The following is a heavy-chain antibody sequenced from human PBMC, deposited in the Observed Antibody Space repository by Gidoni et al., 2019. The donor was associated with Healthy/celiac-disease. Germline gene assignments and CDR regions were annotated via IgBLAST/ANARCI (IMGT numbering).Heavy chain of an antibody. D-gene: IGHD3-3*01. J-gene: IGHJ4*02. CDR1: GSPFSSYA. Sequence: QVQLVASGGGVVQPGRSLRLSCAASGSPFSSYAMHWVRQAPGKGLEWVEVIACDGSNKYYGDSGKGRITISRDKSKNTLYLQMNSLRAEDTAVYYWARDPFTIFGVVIIRGYFDYWGQGTLVTVSS. V-gene: IGHV3-30-3*01. CDR3: ARDPFTIFGVVIIRGYFDY. CDR2: IACDGSNK.